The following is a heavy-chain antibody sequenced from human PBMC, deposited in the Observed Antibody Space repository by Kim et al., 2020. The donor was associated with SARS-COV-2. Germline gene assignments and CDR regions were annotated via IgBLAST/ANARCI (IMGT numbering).Heavy chain of an antibody. V-gene: IGHV3-23*01. CDR2: ISGEGATT. CDR3: AKGSGRRSGMIWHYFQP. Sequence: GGSLRLSCVGSGFTFGAYAMNWVRQAPGKGLEWVSPISGEGATTHYPDSVRGRFTMSRDNTKNTLYLQMDSLRADDTAVYYCAKGSGRRSGMIWHYFQPWGQGTLVTVSS. D-gene: IGHD4-17*01. CDR1: GFTFGAYA. J-gene: IGHJ1*01.